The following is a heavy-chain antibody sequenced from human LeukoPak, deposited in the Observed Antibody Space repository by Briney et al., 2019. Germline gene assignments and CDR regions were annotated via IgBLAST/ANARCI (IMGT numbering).Heavy chain of an antibody. V-gene: IGHV4-39*01. D-gene: IGHD2-21*02. CDR3: ARGGPHIVVVTALYDAFDI. J-gene: IGHJ3*02. CDR1: GGSISSSSYY. Sequence: PSETLSLTCTVSGGSISSSSYYWGWIRQPPGKGLEWIGSIYYSGSTYYNPSLKSRVTISVDTSKNQFSLKLSSVTAADTAVYYCARGGPHIVVVTALYDAFDIWGQGTMVTVSS. CDR2: IYYSGST.